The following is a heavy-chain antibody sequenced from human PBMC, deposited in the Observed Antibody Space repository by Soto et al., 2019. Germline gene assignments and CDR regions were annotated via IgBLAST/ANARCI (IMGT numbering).Heavy chain of an antibody. D-gene: IGHD3-22*01. V-gene: IGHV4-59*01. J-gene: IGHJ6*02. CDR3: ARVASLHYYDSSGHYGMDV. CDR1: GGSISSYY. Sequence: PAGTLSLTCTVSGGSISSYYWSWIRQPPGKGLEWIGYIYCSGSTNYNPSLKGRVTISVDTSKKQFYLKLSTLTAADTAVYYCARVASLHYYDSSGHYGMDVWGPGTTVTVSS. CDR2: IYCSGST.